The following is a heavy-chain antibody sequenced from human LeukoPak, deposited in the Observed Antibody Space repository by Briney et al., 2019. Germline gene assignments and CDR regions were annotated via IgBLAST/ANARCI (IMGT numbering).Heavy chain of an antibody. CDR1: EYTFGSYA. V-gene: IGHV1-3*03. D-gene: IGHD4-17*01. CDR2: INAGNGDT. CDR3: ARDRAPKTVTSEVDAFDI. Sequence: GASVKVSCKASEYTFGSYAIHWVRQAPGQSLEWMGWINAGNGDTKYSQEFQGRATITRDTSATTAYMELSNLRSEDLAVYYCARDRAPKTVTSEVDAFDIWGQGTMVTVSS. J-gene: IGHJ3*02.